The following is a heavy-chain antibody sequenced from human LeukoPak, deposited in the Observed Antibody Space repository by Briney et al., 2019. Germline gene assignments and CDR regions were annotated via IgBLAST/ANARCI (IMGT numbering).Heavy chain of an antibody. CDR2: ISYDGSNK. CDR1: GFTFSSYA. J-gene: IGHJ4*02. V-gene: IGHV3-30-3*01. Sequence: GRSLRLSCAASGFTFSSYAMHWVRQAPGKGLEWVAVISYDGSNKYYADSVKGRFTISRDNSKNTLYLQMNSLRAEDTAVYYCARDLFGGYYDSSGYQFDYWGQGTLVTVSS. D-gene: IGHD3-22*01. CDR3: ARDLFGGYYDSSGYQFDY.